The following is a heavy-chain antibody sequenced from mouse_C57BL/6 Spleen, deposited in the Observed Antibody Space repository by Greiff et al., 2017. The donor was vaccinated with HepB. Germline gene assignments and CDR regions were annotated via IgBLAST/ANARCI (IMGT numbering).Heavy chain of an antibody. D-gene: IGHD2-12*01. J-gene: IGHJ2*01. CDR3: AGSAI. CDR2: IYSNGGST. V-gene: IGHV5-6-3*01. Sequence: EVHLVESGGGIVQPGGSLKRSCAASRLTISSYGMSSVRQTPDKRLELVATIYSNGGSTDDPDSVKRRFTISGDNAKNALYLQMRSLKSEDTSMYYCAGSAIWCQGTTLTVSS. CDR1: RLTISSYG.